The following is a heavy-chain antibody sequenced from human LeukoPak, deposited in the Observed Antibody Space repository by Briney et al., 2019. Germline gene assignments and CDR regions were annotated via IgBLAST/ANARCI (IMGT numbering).Heavy chain of an antibody. D-gene: IGHD2-2*01. CDR3: ASGPPLYCSSTSCYPNY. J-gene: IGHJ4*02. V-gene: IGHV3-53*01. CDR1: GFTVSTSY. Sequence: PGGSLRLSCAASGFTVSTSYMTWVRQAPGKGLEWVSIIYSGGSTYYADSVKGRFTISRDNSKNTLYLQMSSLRAEDAAVYYCASGPPLYCSSTSCYPNYWGQGTLVTVSS. CDR2: IYSGGST.